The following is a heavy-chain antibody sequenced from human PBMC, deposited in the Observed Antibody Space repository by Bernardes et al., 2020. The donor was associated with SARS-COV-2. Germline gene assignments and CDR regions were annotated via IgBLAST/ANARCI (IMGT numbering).Heavy chain of an antibody. CDR2: IKSNPDGGIT. D-gene: IGHD3-9*01. CDR1: GLTFTNAW. Sequence: GGSLRLSCVASGLTFTNAWMNWVRQAPGKGLEWVGRIKSNPDGGITDYAAPVNGRFTISRDDSKNTLYLQMNSLKTEDTAVYYCTTPLAVTGSPGAFDIWGQGTMVTVSS. V-gene: IGHV3-15*01. CDR3: TTPLAVTGSPGAFDI. J-gene: IGHJ3*02.